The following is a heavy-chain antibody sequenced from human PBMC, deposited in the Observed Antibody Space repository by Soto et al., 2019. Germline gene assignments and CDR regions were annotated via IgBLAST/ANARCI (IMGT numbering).Heavy chain of an antibody. CDR1: GGSISSSSYY. J-gene: IGHJ6*02. V-gene: IGHV4-39*01. D-gene: IGHD3-3*01. CDR3: ASLPDTRFLDIHYYYGMDV. CDR2: IYYSGST. Sequence: PSETLSLTCTVSGGSISSSSYYWGWIRQPPGKGLEWIGSIYYSGSTYYNPSLKSRVTISVDTSKNQFSLKLSSVTAADTAVYYCASLPDTRFLDIHYYYGMDVWGQGTAVTVSS.